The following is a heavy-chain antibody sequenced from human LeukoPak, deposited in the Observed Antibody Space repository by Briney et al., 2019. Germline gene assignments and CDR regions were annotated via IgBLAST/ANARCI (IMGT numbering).Heavy chain of an antibody. D-gene: IGHD4-11*01. CDR1: GFTFSSYS. V-gene: IGHV3-48*01. J-gene: IGHJ6*02. CDR2: ISSSSSTI. Sequence: GGSLRLSCAASGFTFSSYSMNWVRQAPGKGLEWVSYISSSSSTIYYADSVKGRFTISRDNAKNSLYLQMNSLRAEDTAVYYCARAPHYSNYGPYYYGMDVWGQGTTVTVSS. CDR3: ARAPHYSNYGPYYYGMDV.